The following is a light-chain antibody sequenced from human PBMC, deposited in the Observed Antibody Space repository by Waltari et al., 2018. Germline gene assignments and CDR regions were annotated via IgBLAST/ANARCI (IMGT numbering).Light chain of an antibody. CDR3: QLWDSTSDHPVV. Sequence: SYFLTQPPALSVAPGQPARITCGGYNLRGINVHWYQQKPGQAPVLVVYDDTDRPSGIPERFSGSKSGNTATLIISRVEAGDEADYSCQLWDSTSDHPVVFGGGTKLTVL. J-gene: IGLJ2*01. V-gene: IGLV3-21*02. CDR2: DDT. CDR1: NLRGIN.